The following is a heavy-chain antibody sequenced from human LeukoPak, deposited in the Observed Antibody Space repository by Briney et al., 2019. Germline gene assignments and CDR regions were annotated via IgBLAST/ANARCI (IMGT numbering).Heavy chain of an antibody. CDR1: GYTFTSYY. D-gene: IGHD3-3*01. CDR2: INPSGGST. Sequence: GASVKVSCKASGYTFTSYYMHWVRQAPGQGLEWMGIINPSGGSTSYAQKFQGRVTMTRDTSTSTVYMELGSLRSEDTAVYYCARGPLVTIFGVVIRSFDYWGQGTLVTVSS. J-gene: IGHJ4*02. CDR3: ARGPLVTIFGVVIRSFDY. V-gene: IGHV1-46*01.